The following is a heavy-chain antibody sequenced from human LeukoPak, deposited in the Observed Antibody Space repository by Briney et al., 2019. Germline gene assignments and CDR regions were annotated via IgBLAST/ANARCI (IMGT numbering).Heavy chain of an antibody. CDR3: ARGGTRRQQLSHFDY. V-gene: IGHV4-59*12. CDR1: GGSISSYY. Sequence: SETLSLTCTVSGGSISSYYWSWIRQPPGKGLEWIGYIYYSGSTNYNPSLKSRVTISVDTSKNQFSLKLSSVTAADTAVYYCARGGTRRQQLSHFDYWGQGTLVTVSS. J-gene: IGHJ4*02. CDR2: IYYSGST. D-gene: IGHD6-13*01.